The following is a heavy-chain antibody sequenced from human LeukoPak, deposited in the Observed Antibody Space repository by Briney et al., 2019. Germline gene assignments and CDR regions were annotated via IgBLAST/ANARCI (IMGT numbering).Heavy chain of an antibody. V-gene: IGHV1-58*02. J-gene: IGHJ6*02. D-gene: IGHD3-10*01. CDR2: IVVGSGNT. CDR3: AARRLLWFGELRGMDV. Sequence: SVKVSCKASGFTFTRSAMQWVRQARGQRLEWIGWIVVGSGNTNYAQKFQERVTITRDMSTSTAYMELSSLRSEDTAVYYCAARRLLWFGELRGMDVWGQGTTVTVSS. CDR1: GFTFTRSA.